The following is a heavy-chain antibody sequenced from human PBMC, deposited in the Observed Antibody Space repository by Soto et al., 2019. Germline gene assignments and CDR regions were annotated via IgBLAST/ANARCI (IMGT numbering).Heavy chain of an antibody. D-gene: IGHD3-22*01. CDR2: IIPIFGTA. Sequence: SVKVSCKASGRTFSSYAISWVRQAPGQGLEWMGGIIPIFGTANYAQKFQGRVTITADESTSTAYMELSSLRSEDTAVYYCASHPLNGDSSGYPTGFDYWGQETLVTVSS. CDR3: ASHPLNGDSSGYPTGFDY. CDR1: GRTFSSYA. J-gene: IGHJ4*02. V-gene: IGHV1-69*13.